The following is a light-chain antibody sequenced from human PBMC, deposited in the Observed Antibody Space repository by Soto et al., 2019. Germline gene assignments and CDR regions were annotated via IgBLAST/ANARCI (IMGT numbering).Light chain of an antibody. CDR3: QKYGSSPGT. V-gene: IGKV3-20*01. J-gene: IGKJ1*01. Sequence: EIVLTQSPGTLSLSPGERATLSCRASQNVSSSYLAWYQQKPGQAPRLLIYGASSRATGIPDRFSGSGSGTDFTLTISRLEPEDFAVYYCQKYGSSPGTFGQGTKVDIK. CDR1: QNVSSSY. CDR2: GAS.